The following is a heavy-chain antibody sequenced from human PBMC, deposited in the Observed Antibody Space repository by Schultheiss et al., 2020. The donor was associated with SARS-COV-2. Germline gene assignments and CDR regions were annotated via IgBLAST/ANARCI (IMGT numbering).Heavy chain of an antibody. V-gene: IGHV4-39*07. Sequence: SQTLSLTCTVSGGSISSSSYYWGWIRQPPGKGLEWIGSIYYSGSTYYNPSLKSRVTISVDTSKNQFSLKLSSVTAADTAVYYCARDVGAPYSSSSIGFGYWGQGTLVTVSS. CDR1: GGSISSSSYY. CDR3: ARDVGAPYSSSSIGFGY. CDR2: IYYSGST. D-gene: IGHD6-6*01. J-gene: IGHJ4*02.